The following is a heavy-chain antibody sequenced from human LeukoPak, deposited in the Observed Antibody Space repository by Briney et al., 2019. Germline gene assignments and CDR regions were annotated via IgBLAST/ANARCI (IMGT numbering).Heavy chain of an antibody. CDR3: PRTLPHDY. V-gene: IGHV3-30*03. Sequence: PGGSLRLSCAASGFTFSSYGMHWVRQAPGKGLEWVAVISYDGSNKYYADSVKGRFTISRDNSKNTLYLQMNSLRAEDTAVYYCPRTLPHDYWGQGTLVTVSS. CDR1: GFTFSSYG. J-gene: IGHJ4*02. D-gene: IGHD1-14*01. CDR2: ISYDGSNK.